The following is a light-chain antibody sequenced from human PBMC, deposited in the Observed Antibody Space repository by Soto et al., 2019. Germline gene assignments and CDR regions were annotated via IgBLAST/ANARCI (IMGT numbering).Light chain of an antibody. CDR3: QQYNNWPWT. CDR2: GAS. J-gene: IGKJ1*01. V-gene: IGKV3D-15*01. Sequence: EIVLTQSPATLSVSPGERATLSCRASQSVSSRLAWYQRTPGQAPRLLIYGASNRDTGIPDRFSGSGSGTDFTLPLSRLQSEDFAVYYCQQYNNWPWTFGQGTKVDIK. CDR1: QSVSSR.